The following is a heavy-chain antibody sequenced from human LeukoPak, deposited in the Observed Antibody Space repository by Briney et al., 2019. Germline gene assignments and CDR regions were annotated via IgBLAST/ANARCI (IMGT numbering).Heavy chain of an antibody. J-gene: IGHJ3*02. Sequence: GGSLRLSCEASGFTFSNYWMSWVRQAPGKGLEWVSTISSSGGTTYYAGSVKGQFTISRDNSKKTLYLQMNSLRAEDTAVYYCAKGRSDSYYDAFDIWGQGTMVTVSS. CDR3: AKGRSDSYYDAFDI. CDR2: ISSSGGTT. CDR1: GFTFSNYW. D-gene: IGHD1-26*01. V-gene: IGHV3-23*01.